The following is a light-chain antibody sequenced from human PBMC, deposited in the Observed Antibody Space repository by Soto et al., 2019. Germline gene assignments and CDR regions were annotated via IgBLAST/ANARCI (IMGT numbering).Light chain of an antibody. CDR3: SSYTTSSTYV. CDR1: SSDVGGYHY. Sequence: QSVLTQPASVSGSPLQSITISCTGTSSDVGGYHYVSWYQQYPGKAPKVMIYDVSNRPSGVSNRFSGSKSGNTASLTISGLQAEDEADYYCSSYTTSSTYVFGTGTKVTVL. J-gene: IGLJ1*01. CDR2: DVS. V-gene: IGLV2-14*01.